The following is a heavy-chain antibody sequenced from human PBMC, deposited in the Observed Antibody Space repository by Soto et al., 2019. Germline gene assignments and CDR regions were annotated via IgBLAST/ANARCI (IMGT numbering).Heavy chain of an antibody. D-gene: IGHD2-8*01. CDR1: GFTFSSYG. V-gene: IGHV3-33*01. J-gene: IGHJ4*02. CDR2: IWYDGSNK. CDR3: ARVGMVYANEYYFDY. Sequence: GGSLRLSCAASGFTFSSYGMHWVRQAPGKGLEWVAVIWYDGSNKYYADSVKGRFTISRDNSKNTLYLQMNSLRAEDTAVYYCARVGMVYANEYYFDYWGQGTLVTVSS.